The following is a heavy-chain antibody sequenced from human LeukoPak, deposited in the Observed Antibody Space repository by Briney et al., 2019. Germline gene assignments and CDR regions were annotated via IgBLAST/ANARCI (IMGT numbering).Heavy chain of an antibody. CDR1: GGSINSGGYS. V-gene: IGHV4-30-2*01. Sequence: SETLSLTCAVSGGSINSGGYSWNWIRQPPGKGLEWIGYIYHSGSTYYNPSLKSRVTMSVDRSKNQFSLKLSSVTAADTAVYYCARVNYDILTGYPYYYYYMDVWGKGTTVTVSS. D-gene: IGHD3-9*01. J-gene: IGHJ6*03. CDR2: IYHSGST. CDR3: ARVNYDILTGYPYYYYYMDV.